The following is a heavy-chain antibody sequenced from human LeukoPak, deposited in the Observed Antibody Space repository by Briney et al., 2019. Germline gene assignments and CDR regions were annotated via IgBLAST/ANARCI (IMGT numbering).Heavy chain of an antibody. CDR2: ISYDGSNK. J-gene: IGHJ4*02. D-gene: IGHD4-11*01. V-gene: IGHV3-30-3*01. CDR3: ARAMTTVINSFDY. Sequence: PGGSLRLSCAASGFTFSSYAMHWVRQAPGKGLEWVAVISYDGSNKYYADSVKGRFTISRDNSKNTLYLQMNSLRAEDTAVYYCARAMTTVINSFDYWGQGTLVTVSS. CDR1: GFTFSSYA.